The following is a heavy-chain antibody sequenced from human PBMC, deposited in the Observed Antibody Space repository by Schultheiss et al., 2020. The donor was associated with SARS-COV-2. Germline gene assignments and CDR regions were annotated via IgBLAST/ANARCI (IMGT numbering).Heavy chain of an antibody. CDR3: AREWGLRYMYYFDY. D-gene: IGHD3-9*01. Sequence: SVKVSCKASGDTFSSYAISFLRQAPGQGLEWMGGIIPIFGTANYAQKFQGRVTITADESATTAYMELSRLRSEDTAVYYCAREWGLRYMYYFDYWGQGTLVTVSS. J-gene: IGHJ4*02. CDR2: IIPIFGTA. CDR1: GDTFSSYA. V-gene: IGHV1-69*13.